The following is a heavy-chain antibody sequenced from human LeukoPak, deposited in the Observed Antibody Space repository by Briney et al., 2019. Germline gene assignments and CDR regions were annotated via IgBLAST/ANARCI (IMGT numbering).Heavy chain of an antibody. V-gene: IGHV4-59*12. CDR3: ARARIAAAALDY. CDR2: IYYSGST. Sequence: KASETLSLTCTVSGGSISSYYWSWIRQPPGKGLEWIGYIYYSGSTNYNPSLKSRVTISVDTSKNQFSLKLSSVTAADTAVYYCARARIAAAALDYWGQGTLVTVSS. J-gene: IGHJ4*02. D-gene: IGHD6-13*01. CDR1: GGSISSYY.